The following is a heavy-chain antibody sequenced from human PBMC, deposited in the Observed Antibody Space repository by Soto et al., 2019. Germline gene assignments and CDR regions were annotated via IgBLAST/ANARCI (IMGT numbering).Heavy chain of an antibody. CDR1: GFTFTKYS. D-gene: IGHD2-15*01. V-gene: IGHV3-48*02. CDR3: VRGVVVVVGSTAENFDH. Sequence: GSLRLSCVTSGFTFTKYSMNWVRQAPGKGLEWVSYISYSGETKYYADSLKGRYAISRDDAKNSVYLQMNSLRDEDTAFYYCVRGVVVVVGSTAENFDHWGQGTLVTVSS. J-gene: IGHJ4*02. CDR2: ISYSGETK.